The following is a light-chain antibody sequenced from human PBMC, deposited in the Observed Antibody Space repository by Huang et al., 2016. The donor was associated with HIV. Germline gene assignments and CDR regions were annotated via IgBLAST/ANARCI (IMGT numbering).Light chain of an antibody. CDR2: GAS. J-gene: IGKJ1*01. V-gene: IGKV3-15*01. CDR1: QSVSND. CDR3: QQYNNWPWT. Sequence: EIVMTQSPATLSVSPGERATRYCRASQSVSNDLAWYQQKPGQPPRLLLYGASNRATGVPAGFSGSGSGTEFTLTISSLQSEDFAVYYCQQYNNWPWTFGPGTKVDFK.